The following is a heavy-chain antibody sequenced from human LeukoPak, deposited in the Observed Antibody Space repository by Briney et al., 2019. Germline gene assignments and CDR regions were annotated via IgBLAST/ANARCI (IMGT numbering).Heavy chain of an antibody. V-gene: IGHV5-51*01. CDR2: IYPSDSDT. CDR3: AMCSGGSCYLNYFDY. Sequence: GGSLRLSCKGSGYSFTSYWIGWVRQMPGKGLEWMGIIYPSDSDTRYSPSFQGQVTISADMSISIAFLQWSSLKASDTAMYCCAMCSGGSCYLNYFDYWGQGTLVTVSS. CDR1: GYSFTSYW. D-gene: IGHD2-15*01. J-gene: IGHJ4*02.